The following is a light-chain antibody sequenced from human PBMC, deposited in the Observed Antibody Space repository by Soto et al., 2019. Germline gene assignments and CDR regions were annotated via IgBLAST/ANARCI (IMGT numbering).Light chain of an antibody. CDR3: QQRRDWPIT. CDR2: DAS. Sequence: EIVLTQSPATLSLSAGERATLSCRASPSVDTLLSWYQQKPGQVPRLLIYDASKRATGIPARFSGSGSGTDFTLTISSLEPEDFAVYYCQQRRDWPITFGGGTKVEIK. CDR1: PSVDTL. V-gene: IGKV3-11*01. J-gene: IGKJ4*01.